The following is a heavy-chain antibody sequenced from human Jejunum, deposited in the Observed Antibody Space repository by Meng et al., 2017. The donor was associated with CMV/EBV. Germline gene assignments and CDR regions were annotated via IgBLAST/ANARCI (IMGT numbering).Heavy chain of an antibody. CDR2: IFSAGSA. CDR1: GFAVINNY. V-gene: IGHV3-53*01. D-gene: IGHD5-12*01. CDR3: ARGDSGPNWFDP. Sequence: LSCAGSGFAVINNYMTWVRQAPGKGLEWVSVIFSAGSAYYADSVKGRFTISRDTSANTLYLQMNNLRAEDTAVYYCARGDSGPNWFDPWGQGTLVTVSS. J-gene: IGHJ5*02.